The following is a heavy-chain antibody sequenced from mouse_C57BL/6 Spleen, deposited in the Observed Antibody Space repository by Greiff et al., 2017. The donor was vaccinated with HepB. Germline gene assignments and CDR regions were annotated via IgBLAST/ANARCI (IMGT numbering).Heavy chain of an antibody. D-gene: IGHD1-1*01. V-gene: IGHV3-1*01. CDR1: GYSITSGYD. CDR2: ISYSGST. CDR3: ARALYGAWFAY. J-gene: IGHJ3*01. Sequence: VQLKESGPGMVKPSQSLSLTCTVTGYSITSGYDWHWIRHFPGNKLEWMGYISYSGSTNYNPSLKSRISITHDTSKNHFFLKLNSVTTEDTATYYCARALYGAWFAYWGQGTLVTVSA.